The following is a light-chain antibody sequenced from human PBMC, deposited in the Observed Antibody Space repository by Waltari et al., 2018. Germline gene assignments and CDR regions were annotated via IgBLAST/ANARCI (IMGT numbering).Light chain of an antibody. Sequence: DIVMTQFPDSLAVSLGERATINCKFSQSVLYRSNNKEYLAWYQQKPGHPANLLLYWASTRESGVPDRFSGRGSGTDFTLTISSLQAEDVAVYYCQQYCTTPTFGQGTKVEIK. J-gene: IGKJ1*01. CDR2: WAS. CDR1: QSVLYRSNNKEY. V-gene: IGKV4-1*01. CDR3: QQYCTTPT.